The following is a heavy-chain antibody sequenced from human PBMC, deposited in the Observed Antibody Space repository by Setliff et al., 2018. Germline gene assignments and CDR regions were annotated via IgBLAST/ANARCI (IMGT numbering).Heavy chain of an antibody. J-gene: IGHJ6*03. CDR2: ISSSSSTI. V-gene: IGHV3-48*01. CDR3: AREGVRFRFYYAYMDV. Sequence: GGSLRLSCAASGFIFSFHSMNWVRQAPGKGLEWVSYISSSSSTIYYADSVKGRFTISRDNAKNSLYLQMNSQRAEDTAVYYCAREGVRFRFYYAYMDVWGKGTTVTVSS. CDR1: GFIFSFHS. D-gene: IGHD3-10*01.